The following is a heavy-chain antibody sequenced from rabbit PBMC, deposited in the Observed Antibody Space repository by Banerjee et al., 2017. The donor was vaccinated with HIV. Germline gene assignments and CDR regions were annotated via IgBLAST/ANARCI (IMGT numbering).Heavy chain of an antibody. CDR3: VRDLDGVIGWNFGW. Sequence: QEQLVESGGGLVQPGGSLKLSCKASGFDFSNYGVSWVRQAPGKGLEWIGYIEPIFGNTYYANWVNGRFTISSHNAQNTLYLQLSSLTAADTATYFCVRDLDGVIGWNFGWWGPGTLVTVS. CDR2: IEPIFGNT. V-gene: IGHV1S47*01. J-gene: IGHJ4*01. D-gene: IGHD1-1*01. CDR1: GFDFSNYG.